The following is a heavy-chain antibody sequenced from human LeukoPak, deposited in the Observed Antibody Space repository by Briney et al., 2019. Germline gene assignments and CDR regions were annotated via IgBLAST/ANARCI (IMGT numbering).Heavy chain of an antibody. V-gene: IGHV3-7*01. CDR3: ARGGIDY. J-gene: IGHJ4*02. Sequence: GGSLRLSCAASGFTFSGNAMHWVRQAPGKGLEWVANIKQDGSEKYYVDSVKGRFTISRDNAKNSLYLQMNSLRAEDTAVYYCARGGIDYWGQGTLVTVSS. CDR1: GFTFSGNA. CDR2: IKQDGSEK.